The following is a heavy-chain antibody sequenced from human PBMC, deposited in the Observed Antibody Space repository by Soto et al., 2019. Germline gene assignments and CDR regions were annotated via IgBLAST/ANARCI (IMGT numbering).Heavy chain of an antibody. CDR3: ARGTLGYSSGWYFDY. D-gene: IGHD6-19*01. CDR1: GYTFTSYA. Sequence: QVQLVQSGAEVKKPGASVKVSCKASGYTFTSYAMHWVRQAPGQRLEWMGWINAGNGNTKYSQKFQGRVTITRDTSASTAYMELSSLRSEDTAVYNCARGTLGYSSGWYFDYWGQGTLVTVSS. J-gene: IGHJ4*02. CDR2: INAGNGNT. V-gene: IGHV1-3*01.